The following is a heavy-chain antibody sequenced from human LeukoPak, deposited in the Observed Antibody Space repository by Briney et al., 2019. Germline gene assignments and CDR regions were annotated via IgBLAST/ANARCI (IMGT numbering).Heavy chain of an antibody. J-gene: IGHJ3*02. Sequence: ASVKVSCKASGYTFTSYDINWVRQATGQGLEWMGWMNPNSGNTGYAQKFQGRVTMTRNTSISTAYMELSSLRSEDTAVYYCARRVGYFDWLSTVGAFDIWGQGTMVTVSS. V-gene: IGHV1-8*01. CDR1: GYTFTSYD. CDR3: ARRVGYFDWLSTVGAFDI. D-gene: IGHD3-9*01. CDR2: MNPNSGNT.